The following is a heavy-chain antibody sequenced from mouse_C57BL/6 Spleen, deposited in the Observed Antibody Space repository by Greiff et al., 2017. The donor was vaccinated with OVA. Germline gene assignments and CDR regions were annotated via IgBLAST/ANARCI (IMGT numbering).Heavy chain of an antibody. CDR3: ATTAQATFDAMDY. J-gene: IGHJ4*01. CDR2: IYPRSGNT. D-gene: IGHD3-2*02. V-gene: IGHV1-81*01. CDR1: GYTFTSYG. Sequence: QVHVKQSGAELARPGASVKLSCTASGYTFTSYGISWVKQRTGQGLEWIGEIYPRSGNTYYNEKFKGKATLTADKSSSTAYMELRSLTSEDSAVYFCATTAQATFDAMDYWGQGTSVTVSS.